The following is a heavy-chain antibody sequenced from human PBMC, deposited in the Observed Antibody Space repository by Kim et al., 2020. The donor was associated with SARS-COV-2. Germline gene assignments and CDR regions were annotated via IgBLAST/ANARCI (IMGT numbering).Heavy chain of an antibody. CDR3: ATSLVVVAATRSAFDI. CDR2: FDPEDGET. CDR1: GYTLTELS. V-gene: IGHV1-24*01. J-gene: IGHJ3*02. Sequence: ASVKVSCKVSGYTLTELSMHWVRQAPGKGLEWMGGFDPEDGETIYAQKFQGRVTMTEDTSTDTAYMEMRRLRSEDTAGYYCATSLVVVAATRSAFDIWGQ. D-gene: IGHD2-15*01.